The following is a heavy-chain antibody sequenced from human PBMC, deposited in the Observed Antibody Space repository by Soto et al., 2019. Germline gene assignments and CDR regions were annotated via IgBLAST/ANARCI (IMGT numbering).Heavy chain of an antibody. CDR3: AKDPRLWFGDSNNWLDP. Sequence: GGSLRLSCAASGFTFSSYAMSWVRQAPGKGLEWVSAISGSGGSTYYADSVKGRFTISRDNSKNTLYLQMNSLRAEDTAVYYCAKDPRLWFGDSNNWLDPWGQGTLVTVSS. J-gene: IGHJ5*02. V-gene: IGHV3-23*01. CDR1: GFTFSSYA. D-gene: IGHD3-10*01. CDR2: ISGSGGST.